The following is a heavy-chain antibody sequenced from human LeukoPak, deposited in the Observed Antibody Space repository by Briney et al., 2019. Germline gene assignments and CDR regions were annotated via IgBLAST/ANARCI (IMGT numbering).Heavy chain of an antibody. Sequence: PGGCRRLSCAVSGFTVSSFEMNWVRQAPGKGLEWVSYISRTGTIYYADSVQGRFTISRDNAKNSLFLQMNSLRAEDTAVYYCARRFDSWGQGTLVTVSS. J-gene: IGHJ4*02. CDR2: ISRTGTI. V-gene: IGHV3-48*03. CDR3: ARRFDS. CDR1: GFTVSSFE.